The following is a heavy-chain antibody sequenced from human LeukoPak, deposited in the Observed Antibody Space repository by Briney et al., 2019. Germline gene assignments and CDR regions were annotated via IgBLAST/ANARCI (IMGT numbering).Heavy chain of an antibody. J-gene: IGHJ4*02. V-gene: IGHV3-33*01. D-gene: IGHD5/OR15-5a*01. CDR3: ASRRYSVYDFDY. Sequence: PGGSLRLSCAASGFTFSTYGMHWVRQAPGKGLEWVAVIWSDGSNKYYADSVKGRFTISRDNSKNTLYLQMNSLRAEDTAVYYCASRRYSVYDFDYWGQGTLVTVSS. CDR2: IWSDGSNK. CDR1: GFTFSTYG.